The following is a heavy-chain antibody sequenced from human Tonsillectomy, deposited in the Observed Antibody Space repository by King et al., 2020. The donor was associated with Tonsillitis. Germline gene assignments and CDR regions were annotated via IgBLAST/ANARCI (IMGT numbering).Heavy chain of an antibody. Sequence: QLQESGPGVVKPSETLPLTCTISGGSISSSDPYWSWIRQPPGKGLEWIGYMYYRGASFYNPSLKSRITISGGTSENRFSLKLSSVTAADTAVYFCARDVSGSFDYWGQGALVTVSS. D-gene: IGHD1-26*01. V-gene: IGHV4-39*02. J-gene: IGHJ4*02. CDR1: GGSISSSDPY. CDR2: MYYRGAS. CDR3: ARDVSGSFDY.